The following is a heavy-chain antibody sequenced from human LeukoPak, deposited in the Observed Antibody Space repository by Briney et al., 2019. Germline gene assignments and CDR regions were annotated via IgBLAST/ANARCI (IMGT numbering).Heavy chain of an antibody. J-gene: IGHJ4*02. Sequence: GRSLRLSCAASGFTFSSYAMHWVRQAPGKGLEWVAVISYDGSNKYYADSVNGRFTISRDNSKNTLYLQMNSLRAEDTAVYYCARGESVNLGFDYWGQGTLVTVSS. D-gene: IGHD1-14*01. CDR2: ISYDGSNK. CDR3: ARGESVNLGFDY. CDR1: GFTFSSYA. V-gene: IGHV3-30*04.